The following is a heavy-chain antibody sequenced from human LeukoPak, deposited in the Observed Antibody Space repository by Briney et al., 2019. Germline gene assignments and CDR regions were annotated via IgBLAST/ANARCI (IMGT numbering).Heavy chain of an antibody. CDR1: GGTFSSYT. Sequence: SVKVSCKASGGTFSSYTISWVRQAPGQGLEWMGRIIPILGIANYAQKFQGRVTITADKSTSKAYMELSSLRSEDTAVYYCASGLRFLEWLPVDYWGQGTLVTVSS. CDR3: ASGLRFLEWLPVDY. J-gene: IGHJ4*02. V-gene: IGHV1-69*02. CDR2: IIPILGIA. D-gene: IGHD3-3*01.